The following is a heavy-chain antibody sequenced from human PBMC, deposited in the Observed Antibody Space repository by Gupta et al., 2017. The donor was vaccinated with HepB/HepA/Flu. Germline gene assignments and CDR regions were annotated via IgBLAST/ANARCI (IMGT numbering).Heavy chain of an antibody. CDR1: GYTFTSYD. CDR2: MNPNSGNT. J-gene: IGHJ3*02. V-gene: IGHV1-8*03. CDR3: ARGREGITIFGVAPGADAFDI. D-gene: IGHD3-3*01. Sequence: QVQLVQSGAEVKKPGASVKVSCKASGYTFTSYDIHWVRQATGQGLEWMGWMNPNSGNTGYAQKFQGRVTITRNTSISTAYMELSSLRSEDTAVYYCARGREGITIFGVAPGADAFDIWGQGTMVTVSS.